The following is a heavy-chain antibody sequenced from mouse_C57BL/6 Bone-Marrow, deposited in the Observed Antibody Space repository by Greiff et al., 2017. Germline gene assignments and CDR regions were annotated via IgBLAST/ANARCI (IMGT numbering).Heavy chain of an antibody. V-gene: IGHV7-3*01. J-gene: IGHJ3*01. D-gene: IGHD1-1*01. Sequence: EVKLMESGGGLVQPGGSLSLSCAASGFTFTDYYMSWVRQPPGKALEWLGFIRNKANGYTTEYSASVKGRFTISRDNSQSILYLQMNALRAEDSATYYCARYDYGAYWGQGTLVTVSA. CDR1: GFTFTDYY. CDR3: ARYDYGAY. CDR2: IRNKANGYTT.